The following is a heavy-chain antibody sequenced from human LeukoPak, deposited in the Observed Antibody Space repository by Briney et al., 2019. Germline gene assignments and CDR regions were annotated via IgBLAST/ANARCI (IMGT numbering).Heavy chain of an antibody. CDR1: GGSSSGYY. Sequence: RPSETLSLTCAVYGGSSSGYYWSWIRQPPGKGLEWIGEINHSGSTNYNPSLKSRVTITVDTSKNQFSLNLSSVTAADTAVYYCARVGKRGYDYDDYWGQGTLVTVSS. CDR3: ARVGKRGYDYDDY. V-gene: IGHV4-34*01. J-gene: IGHJ4*02. CDR2: INHSGST. D-gene: IGHD5-12*01.